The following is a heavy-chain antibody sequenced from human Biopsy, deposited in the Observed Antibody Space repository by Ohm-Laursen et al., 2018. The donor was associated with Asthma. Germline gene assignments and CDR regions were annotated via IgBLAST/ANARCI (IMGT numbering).Heavy chain of an antibody. CDR1: GGSISSSSYY. CDR3: ARWGSFGFDY. Sequence: SDTLSLTCTVSGGSISSSSYYWGWIRQHPGKGLEWIGYIYYSGSTYYNPSLKSRVTISVDTSKNQFSLNLSSVTAADTAVYYCARWGSFGFDYWGQGTLVTVSS. CDR2: IYYSGST. V-gene: IGHV4-31*03. J-gene: IGHJ4*02. D-gene: IGHD7-27*01.